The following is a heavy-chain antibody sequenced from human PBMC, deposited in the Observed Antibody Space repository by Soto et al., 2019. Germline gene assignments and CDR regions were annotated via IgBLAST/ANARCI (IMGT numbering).Heavy chain of an antibody. CDR3: ARDRGPPRYLYHGMDV. J-gene: IGHJ6*02. CDR2: IKQDGSGE. Sequence: PGGSLRLSCAASGFTFSTYWMSWVRQAPGKGLEWVGNIKQDGSGENYVDSVKGRFTISRDNANHSLYLQMNSLRAEDTAVYYCARDRGPPRYLYHGMDVWGQGTTVTVS. V-gene: IGHV3-7*01. D-gene: IGHD3-10*01. CDR1: GFTFSTYW.